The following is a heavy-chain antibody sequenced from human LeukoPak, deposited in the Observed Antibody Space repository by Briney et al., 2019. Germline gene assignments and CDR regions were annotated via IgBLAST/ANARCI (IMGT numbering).Heavy chain of an antibody. Sequence: GGSLRLSCAASGFTVSSNYMSWVRQAPGKGLEWVSVIYGGGATYYADSVRGRLTISRDNSRNTVYLQMNSLRAEDTAVYYCARDLGYFESSGYQDWGQGRLVSVSS. CDR3: ARDLGYFESSGYQD. D-gene: IGHD3-22*01. V-gene: IGHV3-53*01. CDR2: IYGGGAT. J-gene: IGHJ4*02. CDR1: GFTVSSNY.